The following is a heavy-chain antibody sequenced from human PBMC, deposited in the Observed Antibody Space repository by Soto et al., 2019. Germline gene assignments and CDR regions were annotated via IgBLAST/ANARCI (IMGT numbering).Heavy chain of an antibody. D-gene: IGHD6-19*01. CDR2: ISSSSSYI. CDR3: ARDISREGYSSGWYYGS. Sequence: EVQLVESGGGLVKPGGSLRLSGAASGFTFSSNSMNWVRQAPGKGLEWVSSISSSSSYIYYADSVKGRFTISRDNAKNSLYLQMNSLRAEDTAVYYCARDISREGYSSGWYYGSWGQGTLVTVSS. CDR1: GFTFSSNS. V-gene: IGHV3-21*01. J-gene: IGHJ5*02.